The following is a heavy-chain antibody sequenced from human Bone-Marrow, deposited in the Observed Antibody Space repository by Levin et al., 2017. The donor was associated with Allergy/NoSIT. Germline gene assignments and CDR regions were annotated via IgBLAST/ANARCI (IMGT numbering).Heavy chain of an antibody. D-gene: IGHD3-3*01. J-gene: IGHJ5*02. CDR2: VNHSGIT. CDR1: GGSLSGYY. CDR3: ARGPDHDESLRGYYGNNWFDP. V-gene: IGHV4-34*01. Sequence: TSETLSLTCDVSGGSLSGYYWAWIRQSPGRGLEWIGEVNHSGITTYKPSLKSRVTISADNSKNQVSLKLQFVTAADTAVYYCARGPDHDESLRGYYGNNWFDPWGQGILVTVSS.